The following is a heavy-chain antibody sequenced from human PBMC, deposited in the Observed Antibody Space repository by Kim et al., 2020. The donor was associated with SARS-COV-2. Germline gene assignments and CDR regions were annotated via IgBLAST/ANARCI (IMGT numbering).Heavy chain of an antibody. V-gene: IGHV4-34*01. CDR1: GGSFSGYY. J-gene: IGHJ4*02. CDR2: INHSGST. D-gene: IGHD3-3*02. CDR3: ARGYAIGKLEAIVLGPDY. Sequence: SETLSLTCAVYGGSFSGYYWSWIRQPPGKGLEWIGEINHSGSTNYNPSLKSRVTISVDTSKNQFSLKLSSVTAADTAVYYCARGYAIGKLEAIVLGPDYWRQGTLVTVSS.